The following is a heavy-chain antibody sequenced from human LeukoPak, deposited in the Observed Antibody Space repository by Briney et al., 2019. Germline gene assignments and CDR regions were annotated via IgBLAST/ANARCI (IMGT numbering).Heavy chain of an antibody. J-gene: IGHJ6*03. CDR2: IYHSGIT. CDR1: SYSISSGYY. Sequence: PSETLSLTCTVSSYSISSGYYWGWIRQTPGKGLEWIGGIYHSGITSYNPSLKSRVTISVDTSKNQFSLMLNSVTAADTAVYYCARESRRIAAAGPSYYMDVWGRGTTVTVSS. D-gene: IGHD6-13*01. V-gene: IGHV4-38-2*02. CDR3: ARESRRIAAAGPSYYMDV.